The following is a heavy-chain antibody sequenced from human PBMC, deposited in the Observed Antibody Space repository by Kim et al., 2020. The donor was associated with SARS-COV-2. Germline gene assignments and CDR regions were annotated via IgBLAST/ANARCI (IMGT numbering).Heavy chain of an antibody. D-gene: IGHD3-22*01. Sequence: SETLSLTCTVSGGSISSGGYYWSWIRQHPGKGLEWIGYIYYSGSTYYNPSLKSRVTISVDTSKNQFSLKLSSVTAADTAVYYCARDHYYDSSGYPLGAFDIWGQGTMVTVSS. CDR3: ARDHYYDSSGYPLGAFDI. J-gene: IGHJ3*02. CDR2: IYYSGST. CDR1: GGSISSGGYY. V-gene: IGHV4-31*03.